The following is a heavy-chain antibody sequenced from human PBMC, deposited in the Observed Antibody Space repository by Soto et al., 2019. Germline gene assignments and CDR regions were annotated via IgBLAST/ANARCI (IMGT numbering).Heavy chain of an antibody. Sequence: SVTMRHRCTVAEGTSRGYGGSWIRQPPGKGLEWIGYIYYSGSTNYNPSLKSRVTISVDTSKNQFSLKLSSVTAADTAVYYCARADYGGNSILNYWGQGTLVTVSS. J-gene: IGHJ4*02. V-gene: IGHV4-59*01. CDR3: ARADYGGNSILNY. D-gene: IGHD4-17*01. CDR1: EGTSRGYG. CDR2: IYYSGST.